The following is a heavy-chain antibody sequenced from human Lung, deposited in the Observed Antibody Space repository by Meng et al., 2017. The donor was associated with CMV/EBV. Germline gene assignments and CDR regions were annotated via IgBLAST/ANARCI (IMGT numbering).Heavy chain of an antibody. Sequence: QLQLQESGPGPVKPSETLSLTCTVSGGSISSNGYYWDWFRQPPGKGLEWIGAIYHSGSTSYNPSLQSRVTMFVDTSKNQFSLMLTSMTATDTAVYYCARRRGGSGRDCWGQGTLVTVSS. V-gene: IGHV4-39*01. CDR1: GGSISSNGYY. J-gene: IGHJ4*02. D-gene: IGHD3-10*01. CDR3: ARRRGGSGRDC. CDR2: IYHSGST.